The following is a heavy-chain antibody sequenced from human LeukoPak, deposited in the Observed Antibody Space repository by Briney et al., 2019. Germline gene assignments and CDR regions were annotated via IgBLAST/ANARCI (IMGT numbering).Heavy chain of an antibody. CDR3: AKESYGDANFDY. CDR2: ISWNSGSI. J-gene: IGHJ4*02. CDR1: GSTFDDYA. D-gene: IGHD4-17*01. V-gene: IGHV3-9*01. Sequence: GGSLRLSCAASGSTFDDYAMHWVRQAPGKGLEWVSGISWNSGSIGYADSVKGRFTISRDNAKNSLYLQMNSLRAEDTALYYCAKESYGDANFDYWGQGTLVTVSS.